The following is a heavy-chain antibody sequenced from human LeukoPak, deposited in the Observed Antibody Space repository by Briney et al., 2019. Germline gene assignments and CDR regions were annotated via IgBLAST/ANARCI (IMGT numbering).Heavy chain of an antibody. D-gene: IGHD1-26*01. CDR1: GFTFSSYG. V-gene: IGHV3-33*01. CDR3: ARESGSYLGYYYGMDV. Sequence: GALRLSCAASGFTFSSYGMHWVRQAPGKGLEWVAVIWYDGSNKYYADSVKGRFTISRDNSKNTLYLQMNSLRAEDTAVYYCARESGSYLGYYYGMDVWGQGTTVTVSS. J-gene: IGHJ6*02. CDR2: IWYDGSNK.